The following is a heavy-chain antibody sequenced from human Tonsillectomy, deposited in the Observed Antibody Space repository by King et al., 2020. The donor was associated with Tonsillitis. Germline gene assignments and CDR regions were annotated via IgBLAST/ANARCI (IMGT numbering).Heavy chain of an antibody. J-gene: IGHJ6*02. Sequence: QLVQSGGGVVQPGRSLRLSCAASGFTFSSYTMHWVRQAPGKGLEWVAVISDDGRNKYYADSVKGRFTISRDNSKNRLYLQMNSLRAEDTAVYYCAKDTYVTRMDVWGQGTTVTVSS. CDR3: AKDTYVTRMDV. CDR2: ISDDGRNK. D-gene: IGHD1-14*01. V-gene: IGHV3-30*04. CDR1: GFTFSSYT.